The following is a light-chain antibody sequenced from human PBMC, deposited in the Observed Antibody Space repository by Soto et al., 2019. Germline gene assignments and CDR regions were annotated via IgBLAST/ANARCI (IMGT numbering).Light chain of an antibody. CDR2: DVS. V-gene: IGLV2-14*01. CDR3: SSYTSSSTLLYV. J-gene: IGLJ1*01. Sequence: QSALTQPASVSGSPGQSITISCTGTSSDVGGYNYVSWYQQHTGKAPKLMIYDVSNRPSGVSNRFSGSKSGNTASLTISGLQAEDEADYDCSSYTSSSTLLYVFGTGTKVTVL. CDR1: SSDVGGYNY.